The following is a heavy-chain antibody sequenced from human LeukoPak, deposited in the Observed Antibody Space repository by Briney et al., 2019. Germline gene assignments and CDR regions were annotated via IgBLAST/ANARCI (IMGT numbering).Heavy chain of an antibody. Sequence: GGSLRLSCAASGFTFSSYSMNWVRQAPGKGLEWVSSISSSSSYIYYADSVSGRFTISRDNAKNSLYLQMNRLRAEDTAVYYCARGSGSYRNDYWGQGTLVTVSS. CDR3: ARGSGSYRNDY. V-gene: IGHV3-21*01. CDR1: GFTFSSYS. D-gene: IGHD1-26*01. J-gene: IGHJ4*02. CDR2: ISSSSSYI.